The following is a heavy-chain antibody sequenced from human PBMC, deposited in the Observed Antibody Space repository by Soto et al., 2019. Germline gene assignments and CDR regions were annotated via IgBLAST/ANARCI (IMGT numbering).Heavy chain of an antibody. CDR2: IIPIFGTA. D-gene: IGHD5-12*01. CDR1: GGTFSSYT. Sequence: QVQLVQSGAEVKKPGSSVTVSCKASGGTFSSYTISWVRQAPGQGLEWMGGIIPIFGTANYAQKFQGRVTXTXAXAXXTASMELSSLRSEDTAVYYCAGGNHRWLQLGYFDLWGRGTLVTVSS. J-gene: IGHJ2*01. V-gene: IGHV1-69*05. CDR3: AGGNHRWLQLGYFDL.